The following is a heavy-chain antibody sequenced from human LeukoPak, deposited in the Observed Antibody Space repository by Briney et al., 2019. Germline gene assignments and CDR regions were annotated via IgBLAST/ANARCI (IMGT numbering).Heavy chain of an antibody. CDR2: IYYSGST. V-gene: IGHV4-31*03. Sequence: SETLSLTCTVSGGSISSGGYYWSWIRQHPGKGLEWIGYIYYSGSTYYNPSLKSRVTISVDTSKNQFSLKLSSVTAADTAVYYCARGGDSPLDYWGQGTLVTVSS. D-gene: IGHD4-17*01. CDR1: GGSISSGGYY. CDR3: ARGGDSPLDY. J-gene: IGHJ4*02.